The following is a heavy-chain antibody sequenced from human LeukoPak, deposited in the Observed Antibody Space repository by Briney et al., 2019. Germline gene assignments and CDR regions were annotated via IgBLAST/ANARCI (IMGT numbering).Heavy chain of an antibody. CDR3: ARSQGRSWYFEGRPNWFDP. J-gene: IGHJ5*02. V-gene: IGHV1-69*04. CDR2: IITILGIA. D-gene: IGHD3-9*01. Sequence: GSSVKISCNASSGTFSSYAISWVRQPPGQGLEWMGRIITILGIANYAQKYQSRVTITADKSTSTAYMELSSLRSEDTAVYYYARSQGRSWYFEGRPNWFDPWGQGTLVTVSS. CDR1: SGTFSSYA.